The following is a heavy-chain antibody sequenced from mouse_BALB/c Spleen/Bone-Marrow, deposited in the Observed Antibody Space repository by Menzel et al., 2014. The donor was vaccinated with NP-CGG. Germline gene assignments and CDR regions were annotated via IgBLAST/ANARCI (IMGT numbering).Heavy chain of an antibody. Sequence: EVQLQESGGGLVQPGGSLRLSCATSGSTFTDYYMNWVRQPPGKALEWLGFIRNKANGYTTEYSASVKSRFTISRDNSQNILYLQMNTLRVDDSATYYCARDKGRVFFDYWGQGTTLTVSS. J-gene: IGHJ2*01. CDR2: IRNKANGYTT. CDR1: GSTFTDYY. V-gene: IGHV7-3*02. CDR3: ARDKGRVFFDY.